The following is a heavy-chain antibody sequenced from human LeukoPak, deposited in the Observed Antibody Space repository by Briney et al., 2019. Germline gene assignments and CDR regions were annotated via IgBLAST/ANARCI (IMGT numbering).Heavy chain of an antibody. V-gene: IGHV4-61*02. CDR3: AREGRRGYCSSTSCNTGWFDP. CDR2: IYTTGIT. D-gene: IGHD2-2*01. Sequence: SETLSLTCTVSGGSISSGSYYWSWIRQPAGKGLEWIGRIYTTGITNYNPSLKSRVTISADTSKNQFSLKLSSVTAADTAVYYCAREGRRGYCSSTSCNTGWFDPWGQGTLVTVSS. CDR1: GGSISSGSYY. J-gene: IGHJ5*02.